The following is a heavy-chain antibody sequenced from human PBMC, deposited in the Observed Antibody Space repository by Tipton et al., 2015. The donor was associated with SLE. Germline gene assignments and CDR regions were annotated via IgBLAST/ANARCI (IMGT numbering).Heavy chain of an antibody. D-gene: IGHD1-7*01. CDR1: GGSISSGGYY. Sequence: LRLSCTVSGGSISSGGYYWTWIRQLPGKGLEWIGYIYYSGNTYYNPPLGSRLTISVDTSKDQFSLRLTSVTAADTAVYYCARATDWNLSPDVWGKGTTVTVSS. CDR2: IYYSGNT. V-gene: IGHV4-31*02. CDR3: ARATDWNLSPDV. J-gene: IGHJ6*04.